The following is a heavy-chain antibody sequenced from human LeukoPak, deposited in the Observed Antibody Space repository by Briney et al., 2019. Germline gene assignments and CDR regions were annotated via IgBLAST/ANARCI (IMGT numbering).Heavy chain of an antibody. CDR3: AKVQKSGDYWDYFDY. CDR2: ISSSGSTI. V-gene: IGHV3-11*01. Sequence: GGSLRLSCAASGFTFSDYYMSWIRQAPGKGLEWVSYISSSGSTIYYADSVKGRFTISRDNAKNSLYLQMSSLRAEDTAVYYCAKVQKSGDYWDYFDYWGQGTLVTVSS. J-gene: IGHJ4*02. D-gene: IGHD1-26*01. CDR1: GFTFSDYY.